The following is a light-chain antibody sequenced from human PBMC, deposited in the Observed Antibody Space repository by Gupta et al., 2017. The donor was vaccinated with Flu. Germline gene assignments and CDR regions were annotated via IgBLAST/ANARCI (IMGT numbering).Light chain of an antibody. J-gene: IGLJ1*01. Sequence: TSSDVGGYNYVSWYQQHPGKAPKLMIYEVNKRPSGVPDRFSGPKSGNTAALTVSGLQAEDAADYYSSQYAGSNKGVFGTGTKVTVL. CDR1: SSDVGGYNY. CDR3: SQYAGSNKGV. V-gene: IGLV2-8*01. CDR2: EVN.